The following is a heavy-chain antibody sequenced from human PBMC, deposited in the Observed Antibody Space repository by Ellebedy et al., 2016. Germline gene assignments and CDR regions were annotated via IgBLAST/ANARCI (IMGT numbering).Heavy chain of an antibody. V-gene: IGHV4-59*08. J-gene: IGHJ4*02. D-gene: IGHD3-3*01. Sequence: SETLSLTCTVSGSSISSYYWSWIRQPPGKGLEWIGYIYYSGSTNYNPSLKSRVTISVDTSKNQFSLKLSSVTAADTAVYYCARTYYDFWSGFSAPYYFDYWGQGTLVTVSS. CDR1: GSSISSYY. CDR3: ARTYYDFWSGFSAPYYFDY. CDR2: IYYSGST.